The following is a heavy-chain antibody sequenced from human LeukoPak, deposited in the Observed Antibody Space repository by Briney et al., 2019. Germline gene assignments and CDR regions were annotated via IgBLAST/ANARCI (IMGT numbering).Heavy chain of an antibody. J-gene: IGHJ6*04. Sequence: SVKVSCKASGGTFSSYAISWVRQAPGQGLEWMGGIIPIFGTANYAQKFQGRVTITADESTSTAYMELSSLRSEDTAVYYCAVALIVEVPAAKAPLYYYYGMDVWGKGTTVTVSS. CDR2: IIPIFGTA. CDR3: AVALIVEVPAAKAPLYYYYGMDV. D-gene: IGHD2-2*01. V-gene: IGHV1-69*13. CDR1: GGTFSSYA.